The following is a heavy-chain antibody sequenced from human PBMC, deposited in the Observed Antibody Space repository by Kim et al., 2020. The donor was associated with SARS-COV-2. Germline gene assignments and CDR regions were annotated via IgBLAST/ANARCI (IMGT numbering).Heavy chain of an antibody. D-gene: IGHD4-17*01. CDR1: GFTFSDHY. Sequence: GGSLRLSCAASGFTFSDHYMDWVRQAPGKGLEWVGRTRNKANSYTTEYAASVKGRFTISRDDSKNSLYLQMNSLKTEDTAVYYCAREGTTRVPYYGMDVWGQGTTVTVSS. CDR2: TRNKANSYTT. CDR3: AREGTTRVPYYGMDV. V-gene: IGHV3-72*01. J-gene: IGHJ6*02.